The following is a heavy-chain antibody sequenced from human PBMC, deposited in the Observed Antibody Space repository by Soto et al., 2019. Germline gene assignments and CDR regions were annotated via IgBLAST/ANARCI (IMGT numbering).Heavy chain of an antibody. Sequence: GESLKISCKGSGYSFAGYWITWVRQKPGKGLDWMGRIDPSDSQTYYSPSFRGHVTISVTKSITTVFLQWSSLRASDTAMYYCARQIYDSDTGPNFQYYFDSWGQGTPVTASS. CDR2: IDPSDSQT. CDR3: ARQIYDSDTGPNFQYYFDS. J-gene: IGHJ4*02. D-gene: IGHD3-22*01. V-gene: IGHV5-10-1*01. CDR1: GYSFAGYW.